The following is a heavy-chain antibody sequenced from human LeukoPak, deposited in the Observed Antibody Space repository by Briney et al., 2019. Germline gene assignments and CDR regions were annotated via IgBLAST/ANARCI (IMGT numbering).Heavy chain of an antibody. CDR3: AREYTAMAEYYFDY. CDR2: IIPIFGTA. J-gene: IGHJ4*02. CDR1: GYTFTSYG. Sequence: ASVKVSCKASGYTFTSYGISWVRQAPGQGLEWMGGIIPIFGTANYAQKFQGRVTITADESTSTAYMELSSLRSEDTAVYYCAREYTAMAEYYFDYWGQGTLVTVSS. V-gene: IGHV1-69*13. D-gene: IGHD5-18*01.